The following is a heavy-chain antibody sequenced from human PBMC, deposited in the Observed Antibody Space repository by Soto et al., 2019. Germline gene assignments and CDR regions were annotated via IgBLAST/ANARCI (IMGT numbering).Heavy chain of an antibody. J-gene: IGHJ6*02. V-gene: IGHV1-69*05. D-gene: IGHD3-16*01. CDR2: IIPIFGTA. Sequence: QVQLVQSGAEVKKPGSSVKVSCKASGGTFSSYAISWVRQAPGQGLEWMGGIIPIFGTADYAQKFQGRVTIPSDDFTSTAYTELSSLRSEDTAVYYCARHLGGNHYYYGMDVWGQGTTVTVSS. CDR3: ARHLGGNHYYYGMDV. CDR1: GGTFSSYA.